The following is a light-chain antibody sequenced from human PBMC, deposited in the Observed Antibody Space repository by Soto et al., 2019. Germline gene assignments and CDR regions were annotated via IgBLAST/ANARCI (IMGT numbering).Light chain of an antibody. CDR3: QQSYSTPRYT. Sequence: DIQMTQSPSSLSASVGDRVTITCRASQSISTSLNWYQQKPGKAPKFLIYDASRLQSGVPSRFSGSGSGTDFPLTISSLQPEDFATYYCQQSYSTPRYTFGQGTKLEIK. CDR1: QSISTS. CDR2: DAS. J-gene: IGKJ2*01. V-gene: IGKV1-39*01.